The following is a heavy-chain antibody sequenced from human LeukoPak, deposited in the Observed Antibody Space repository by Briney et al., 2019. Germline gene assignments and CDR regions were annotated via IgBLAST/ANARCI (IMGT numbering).Heavy chain of an antibody. CDR2: IYYSGST. J-gene: IGHJ3*02. CDR3: ARGLTRIVGAPTVLGKFFSPPAYDAFDI. Sequence: SETLSLTCTVSGGSISSSSYYWGWIRQPPGKGLEWIGSIYYSGSTYYNPSLKSRVTISVDTSKNQFSLKLSSVTAADTAVYYCARGLTRIVGAPTVLGKFFSPPAYDAFDIWGQGTMVTVSS. CDR1: GGSISSSSYY. V-gene: IGHV4-39*07. D-gene: IGHD1-26*01.